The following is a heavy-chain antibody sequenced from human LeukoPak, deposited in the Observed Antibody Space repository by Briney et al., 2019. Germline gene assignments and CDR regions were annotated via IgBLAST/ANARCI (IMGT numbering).Heavy chain of an antibody. CDR3: ARVGAWDLQRVFEY. D-gene: IGHD1-26*01. J-gene: IGHJ4*02. CDR2: IKEGGAEK. CDR1: GFRFGDYW. V-gene: IGHV3-7*01. Sequence: GGSLRLSCAASGFRFGDYWMTWARHIPGKGLEWVANIKEGGAEKHYAESVEGRFIISRDNAKNSLYLEMVSLKVEDTAVYYCARVGAWDLQRVFEYWGQGTLVTASS.